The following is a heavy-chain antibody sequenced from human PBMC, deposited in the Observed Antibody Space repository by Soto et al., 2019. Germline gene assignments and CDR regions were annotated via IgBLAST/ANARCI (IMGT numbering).Heavy chain of an antibody. D-gene: IGHD3-10*01. CDR1: GYSFPSYC. J-gene: IGHJ3*01. CDR2: ICPGDSDT. CDR3: AGSYYSGSGSYYNVRAFDG. V-gene: IGHV5-51*03. Sequence: ELQLVQSEAEVKKPGQSLKISCKNSGYSFPSYCFGWVRQMPGKGLEWMGIICPGDSDTTYSPSFQGHVTISADKSIRTAYLQWSSLKASGTAMYYWAGSYYSGSGSYYNVRAFDGWGQGTTVTVSS.